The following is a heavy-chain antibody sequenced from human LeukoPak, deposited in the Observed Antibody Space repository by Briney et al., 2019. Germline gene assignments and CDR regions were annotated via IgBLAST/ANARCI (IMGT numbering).Heavy chain of an antibody. CDR2: VDIDGVTT. V-gene: IGHV3-23*01. J-gene: IGHJ5*02. Sequence: GGSLRLPCAASGFPLGSYTMCWVRQAPGEGLEWVSTVDIDGVTTYYKDSVKGRFTIFRDTSKNTLYLQMNSLRADDTAVHYCARDLPRVPFDPWGQGTLVTVSS. CDR3: ARDLPRVPFDP. CDR1: GFPLGSYT. D-gene: IGHD3-10*01.